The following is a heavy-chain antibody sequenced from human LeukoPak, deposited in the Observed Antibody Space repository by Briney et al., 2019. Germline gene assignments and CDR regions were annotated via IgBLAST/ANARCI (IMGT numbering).Heavy chain of an antibody. D-gene: IGHD5-12*01. Sequence: PGGSLRLSCAASGFTFSSYSMNWVRQAPGKGLEWVSYISSSSSTIYYADSVKGRFTISRDNAKNSLYLQMNSLRAEDTAVYYCARDLGRGYDYSYYFDYWGQGTLVTVSS. V-gene: IGHV3-48*04. CDR1: GFTFSSYS. J-gene: IGHJ4*02. CDR3: ARDLGRGYDYSYYFDY. CDR2: ISSSSSTI.